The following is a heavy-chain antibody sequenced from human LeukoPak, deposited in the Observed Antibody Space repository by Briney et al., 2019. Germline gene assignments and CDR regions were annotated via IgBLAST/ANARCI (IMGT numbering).Heavy chain of an antibody. Sequence: SVKFSCKASGGTFSSYAISWVRQAPGQGLAWMGRIIPILGIANYAQKFQGRVTITADKSTSTAYMELSSLRSEDTAVYYCARAPYRMPLDYWGQGTLVTVSS. CDR1: GGTFSSYA. CDR3: ARAPYRMPLDY. CDR2: IIPILGIA. D-gene: IGHD2-2*01. J-gene: IGHJ4*02. V-gene: IGHV1-69*04.